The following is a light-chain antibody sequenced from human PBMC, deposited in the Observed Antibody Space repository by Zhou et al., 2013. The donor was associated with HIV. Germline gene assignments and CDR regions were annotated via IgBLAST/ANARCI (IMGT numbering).Light chain of an antibody. CDR3: QQVNDYPRLT. CDR2: KAS. Sequence: DIQMTQSPSTLSTSVGDRVTITCRASQSISSWLAWYQQKPGKAPKLLIYKASSLESGVPSRFXGSGSGTEFTLTSAACSLXXATYYCQQVNDYPRLTFGGGTKVEIK. V-gene: IGKV1-5*03. J-gene: IGKJ4*01. CDR1: QSISSW.